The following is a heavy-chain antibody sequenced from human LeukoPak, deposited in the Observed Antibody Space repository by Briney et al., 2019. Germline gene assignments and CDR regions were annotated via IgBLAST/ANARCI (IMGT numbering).Heavy chain of an antibody. CDR3: ARGVITFGGVIGDFDY. CDR1: GYTFTSYD. CDR2: MNPNSGNT. J-gene: IGHJ4*02. D-gene: IGHD3-16*02. V-gene: IGHV1-8*01. Sequence: ASVKVSCKASGYTFTSYDINWVRQATGQGLEWMGWMNPNSGNTGYAQKFQGRVTMTRNTSISTAYMELSSLRSEDTAVYYCARGVITFGGVIGDFDYWGQGTLVTVSS.